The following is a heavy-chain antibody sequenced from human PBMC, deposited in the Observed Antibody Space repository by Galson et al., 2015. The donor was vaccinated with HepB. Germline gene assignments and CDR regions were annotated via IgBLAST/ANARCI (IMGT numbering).Heavy chain of an antibody. D-gene: IGHD4-17*01. J-gene: IGHJ2*01. Sequence: PALVKPTQTLTLTCTFSGFSLSTSGVGVGWIRQPPGKALEWLALIYWDDDKRYSPSLKSRLTITKDTSKNQVVLTMTNMDPVDTATYYCAGAGAHGDYGAWYFDLWGRGTLVTVSS. V-gene: IGHV2-5*02. CDR2: IYWDDDK. CDR1: GFSLSTSGVG. CDR3: AGAGAHGDYGAWYFDL.